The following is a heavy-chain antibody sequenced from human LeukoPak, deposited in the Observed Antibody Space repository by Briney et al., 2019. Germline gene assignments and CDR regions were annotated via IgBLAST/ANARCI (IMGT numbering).Heavy chain of an antibody. CDR2: IRFDGTDE. V-gene: IGHV3-30*02. J-gene: IGHJ4*02. Sequence: PGGSLRLSCAASRFSFSNYGRHWVRQAPGKGLEWVAFIRFDGTDEFYADSVKGRFTISRDNAKGTLYLQMSSLRAEDTAVYYCTGHHQAYSRTYWGQGTLVTVSS. CDR3: TGHHQAYSRTY. D-gene: IGHD4-11*01. CDR1: RFSFSNYG.